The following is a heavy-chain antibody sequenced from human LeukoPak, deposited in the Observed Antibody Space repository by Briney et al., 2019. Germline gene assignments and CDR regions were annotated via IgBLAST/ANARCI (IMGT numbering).Heavy chain of an antibody. D-gene: IGHD3-22*01. CDR3: ARERRGLSQYYYDSSGYDIDY. Sequence: PVKVSCKASGGTFSSYAISWVRQAPGQGLEWMGRIIPIFGTANYAQKFQGRVTITTDESTSTAYMELSSLRSEDTAVYYCARERRGLSQYYYDSSGYDIDYWGQGTLVTVSS. V-gene: IGHV1-69*05. J-gene: IGHJ4*02. CDR2: IIPIFGTA. CDR1: GGTFSSYA.